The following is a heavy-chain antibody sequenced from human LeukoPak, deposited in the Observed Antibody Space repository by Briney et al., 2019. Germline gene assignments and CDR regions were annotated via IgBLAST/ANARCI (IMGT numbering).Heavy chain of an antibody. CDR1: GGSISPYY. CDR3: ARHFIGYSYGHFDY. CDR2: IYYSGST. J-gene: IGHJ4*02. V-gene: IGHV4-59*08. Sequence: LETLSLTCTVSGGSISPYYWSWIRQPPGKGLEWIGYIYYSGSTNYNPSLKSRVTISVDRSKNQFSLRLSSVTAADTAVYYCARHFIGYSYGHFDYWGQGTLVTVSS. D-gene: IGHD3-10*01.